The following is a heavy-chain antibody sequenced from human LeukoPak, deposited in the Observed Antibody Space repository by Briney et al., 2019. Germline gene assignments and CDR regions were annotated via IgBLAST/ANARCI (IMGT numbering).Heavy chain of an antibody. D-gene: IGHD3-10*01. Sequence: PGGSLRLSCAASGFTFSSYWMSWVRQAPGKGLEWVANIKQDGSEKYYVDSMKGRFTISRDNAKNSLYLQMNSLRAEDTAVYYCARGGEDGESNPNCWGQGTLVTVSS. V-gene: IGHV3-7*01. CDR3: ARGGEDGESNPNC. CDR2: IKQDGSEK. CDR1: GFTFSSYW. J-gene: IGHJ4*02.